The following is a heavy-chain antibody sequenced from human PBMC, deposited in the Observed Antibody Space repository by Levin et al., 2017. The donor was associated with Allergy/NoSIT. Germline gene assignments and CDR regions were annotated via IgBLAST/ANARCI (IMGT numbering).Heavy chain of an antibody. D-gene: IGHD3-10*01. CDR2: IGAGGVIT. V-gene: IGHV3-23*01. CDR3: AKGITASLNCFQH. CDR1: GFTFSDYA. Sequence: GGSLRLSCAASGFTFSDYAMSWVRQAPGKGLEWVSAIGAGGVITDYADSVEGRFTISRDNSRNTLYLQMSSLRVEDTALYYCAKGITASLNCFQHWGQGTVVTVSS. J-gene: IGHJ1*01.